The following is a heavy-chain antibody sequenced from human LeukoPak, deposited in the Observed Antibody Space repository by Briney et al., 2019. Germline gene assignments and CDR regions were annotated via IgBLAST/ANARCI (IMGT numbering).Heavy chain of an antibody. J-gene: IGHJ4*02. Sequence: GASVKVSCKASGYTFTSYYMHWVRQAPGQGLEWMGIINPSGGSTSYAQKFQGRVTMTRDTSTSTVYMELSSLRSEDTAVYYCARDGPVVTIFGVVTYYFDYGGQGTLVTVSS. V-gene: IGHV1-46*01. CDR2: INPSGGST. CDR1: GYTFTSYY. D-gene: IGHD3-3*01. CDR3: ARDGPVVTIFGVVTYYFDY.